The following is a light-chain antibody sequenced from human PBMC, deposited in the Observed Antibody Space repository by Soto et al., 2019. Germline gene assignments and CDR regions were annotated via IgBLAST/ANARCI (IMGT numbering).Light chain of an antibody. CDR2: DAS. CDR3: QQYNNWPIT. J-gene: IGKJ5*01. Sequence: ETVMTQSPATLSVSPGQGVTLSCRASQSVASKLAWYQQKPGQGPRLLIYDASPRATGIPARFSGSGSGTEFTLTISSLQSEDSAVYCCQQYNNWPITFGQGTRLE. V-gene: IGKV3-15*01. CDR1: QSVASK.